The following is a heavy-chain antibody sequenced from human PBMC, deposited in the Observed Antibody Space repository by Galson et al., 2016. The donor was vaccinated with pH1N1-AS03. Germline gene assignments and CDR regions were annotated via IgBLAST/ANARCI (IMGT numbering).Heavy chain of an antibody. J-gene: IGHJ5*02. V-gene: IGHV3-21*01. CDR1: GFTFSSHS. D-gene: IGHD3-22*01. CDR3: ARGVDSGGRQVWFDP. Sequence: SLRLSCAGSGFTFSSHSMNWVRQAPGKGLEWVSSISGNSGFINYADSVRGRFTISRDNAKNSLYLQVSSLRAEDTAVHFCARGVDSGGRQVWFDPWGQGTLVTVSS. CDR2: ISGNSGFI.